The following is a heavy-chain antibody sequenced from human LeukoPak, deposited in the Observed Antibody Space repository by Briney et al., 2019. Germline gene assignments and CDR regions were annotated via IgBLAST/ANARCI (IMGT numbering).Heavy chain of an antibody. D-gene: IGHD1-1*01. Sequence: SVKVSCKASGGTFSSYAISWVRQAPGRGLEWMGGIIPIFGTANYAQKFQGRVTITADESTSTAYMELSSLRSEDTAVYYCARESWGTGTIGYWGQGTLVTVSS. CDR1: GGTFSSYA. CDR3: ARESWGTGTIGY. CDR2: IIPIFGTA. V-gene: IGHV1-69*01. J-gene: IGHJ4*02.